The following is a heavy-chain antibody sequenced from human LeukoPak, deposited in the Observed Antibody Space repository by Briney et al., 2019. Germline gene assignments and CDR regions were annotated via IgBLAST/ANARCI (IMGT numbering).Heavy chain of an antibody. V-gene: IGHV4-59*01. D-gene: IGHD3-22*01. CDR2: IYYSENT. J-gene: IGHJ3*02. Sequence: SEILSLTCTVSGTSISSYYWSWIRQPPGKGLEWIGYIYYSENTNYNPSLKSRVTILVDTSKNHFSLKLSSVTAADTAVYYCARAPYYDSSGYSAFDIWGQGTMVTVSS. CDR3: ARAPYYDSSGYSAFDI. CDR1: GTSISSYY.